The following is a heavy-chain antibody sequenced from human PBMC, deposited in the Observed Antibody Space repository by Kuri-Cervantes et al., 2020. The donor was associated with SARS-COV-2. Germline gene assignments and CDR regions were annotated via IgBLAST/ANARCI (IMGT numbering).Heavy chain of an antibody. Sequence: SETLSLTCTVSGGSISSGSYYWSWIRQPAGKGLEWIGHIYTSGSTNYNPSLKSRVTISVDTSKSQFSLKLSSVTAADTAVYYCARLTMIVANYYFDYWGQGTLVTVSS. D-gene: IGHD3-22*01. CDR2: IYTSGST. V-gene: IGHV4-61*09. CDR1: GGSISSGSYY. CDR3: ARLTMIVANYYFDY. J-gene: IGHJ4*02.